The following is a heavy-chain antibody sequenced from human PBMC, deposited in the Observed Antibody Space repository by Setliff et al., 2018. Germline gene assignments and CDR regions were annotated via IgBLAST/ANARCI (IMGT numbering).Heavy chain of an antibody. CDR2: IGPNGGST. D-gene: IGHD3-10*01. J-gene: IGHJ6*02. V-gene: IGHV3-64D*09. Sequence: GGSLRLSCSASGFTFNTYTMHWVRQAPGRGLEYVSSIGPNGGSTYYANSVKGRFTISRDSSKNTLYLQMSSLRSEDTSVYYCATRPSPLSGSYPGGDYYYYGMDFWGQGTTVTVSS. CDR3: ATRPSPLSGSYPGGDYYYYGMDF. CDR1: GFTFNTYT.